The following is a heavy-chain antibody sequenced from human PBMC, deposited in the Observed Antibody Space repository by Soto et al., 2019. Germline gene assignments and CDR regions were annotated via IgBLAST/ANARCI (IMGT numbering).Heavy chain of an antibody. V-gene: IGHV3-23*01. CDR1: GFTFSSYA. D-gene: IGHD1-7*01. CDR3: AKEGEAYNWNYGGVEYFQH. Sequence: EVQLLETGGGLVQPGGSLRLSCAASGFTFSSYAMSWVRQAPGKGLEWVSAISGSGGSTYYADAVKGRFTISRDNSKNTLYLQMNSLRAEDTAVYYCAKEGEAYNWNYGGVEYFQHWGQGTLVTVSS. CDR2: ISGSGGST. J-gene: IGHJ1*01.